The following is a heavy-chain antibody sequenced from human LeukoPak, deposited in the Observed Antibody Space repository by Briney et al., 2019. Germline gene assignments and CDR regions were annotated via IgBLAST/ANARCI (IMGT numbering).Heavy chain of an antibody. CDR1: GYSISSGYY. CDR3: AHHYQQLVDY. V-gene: IGHV4-38-2*02. Sequence: SETLSLTCTVSGYSISSGYYWGWIRQSPGKGLEWIGSIYHGGSTYYNPSLRSRVIVSVDTSKNQFSLKLSSVTAADTAVYYCAHHYQQLVDYWGQGTLVTVSS. D-gene: IGHD6-13*01. CDR2: IYHGGST. J-gene: IGHJ4*02.